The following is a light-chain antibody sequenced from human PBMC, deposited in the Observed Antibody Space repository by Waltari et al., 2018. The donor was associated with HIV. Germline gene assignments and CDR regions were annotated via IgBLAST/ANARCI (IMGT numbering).Light chain of an antibody. Sequence: QSALTQPPSVSGAPGQRVPISSTGNRSTIGAGYFVHWYQHLPGTAPNLLVYSDINRPSGVPDRFSGSKSGTSASLVITGLQAEDEADYYCQSYDSSLRASVFGGGTKLTVL. V-gene: IGLV1-40*01. CDR2: SDI. CDR3: QSYDSSLRASV. J-gene: IGLJ2*01. CDR1: RSTIGAGYF.